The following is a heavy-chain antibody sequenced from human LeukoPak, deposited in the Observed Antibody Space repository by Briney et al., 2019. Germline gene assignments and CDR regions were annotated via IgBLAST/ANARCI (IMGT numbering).Heavy chain of an antibody. CDR2: IYHSGST. CDR1: GYSISSGYY. V-gene: IGHV4-38-2*02. D-gene: IGHD4-17*01. J-gene: IGHJ4*02. CDR3: ARGSYGDSITD. Sequence: SETLSLTCTVSGYSISSGYYWGWIRQPPGKGLEWIGSIYHSGSTYYNPSLKSRVTISVDTSKNQFSLKLSSVTAADTAVYYCARGSYGDSITDWGQGTLVTVSS.